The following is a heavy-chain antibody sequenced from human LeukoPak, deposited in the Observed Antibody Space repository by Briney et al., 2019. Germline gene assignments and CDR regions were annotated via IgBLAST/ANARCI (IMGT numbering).Heavy chain of an antibody. D-gene: IGHD4-11*01. CDR1: GGSISSYY. V-gene: IGHV4-59*01. CDR2: IYYSGST. Sequence: SETLSLTCTVSGGSISSYYWSWLRQPPGKGLEWIGYIYYSGSTNYNPSLKSRVTISVDTSRNQFSLKLSSVTAADTAVYYCAKLKTTVTNSYYYYYMDVWGKGTTVTVSS. J-gene: IGHJ6*03. CDR3: AKLKTTVTNSYYYYYMDV.